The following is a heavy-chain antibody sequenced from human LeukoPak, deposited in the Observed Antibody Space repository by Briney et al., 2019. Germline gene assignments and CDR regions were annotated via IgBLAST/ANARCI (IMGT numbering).Heavy chain of an antibody. CDR3: AKIRVQYYDSSGYSRGEFDY. Sequence: GASVKVSCKASGGTFSSYAISWVRQAPGQGLEWMGGIIPIFGTANYAQKFQGRVTITADESTSTAYMELSSLRSEDTAVYYCAKIRVQYYDSSGYSRGEFDYWGQGTLVTVSS. CDR2: IIPIFGTA. J-gene: IGHJ4*01. D-gene: IGHD3-22*01. V-gene: IGHV1-69*13. CDR1: GGTFSSYA.